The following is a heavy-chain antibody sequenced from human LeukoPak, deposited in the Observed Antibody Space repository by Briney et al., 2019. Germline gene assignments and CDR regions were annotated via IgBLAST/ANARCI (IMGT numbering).Heavy chain of an antibody. CDR2: IYPDDSDT. V-gene: IGHV5-51*01. CDR1: EYSFTRYW. CDR3: ARQGYSSSRDF. D-gene: IGHD6-13*01. J-gene: IGHJ4*02. Sequence: GESLKISCKGSEYSFTRYWIGWVRQMPGKGLEWMGIIYPDDSDTRYSPSSQGQVTISADKSINTAYLQWSSLKASDTAIYYCARQGYSSSRDFWGQGTLVTVSS.